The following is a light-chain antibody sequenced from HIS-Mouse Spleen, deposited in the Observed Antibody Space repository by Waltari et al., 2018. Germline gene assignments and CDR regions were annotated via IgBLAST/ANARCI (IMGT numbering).Light chain of an antibody. Sequence: QSALTQPRSVSGSPGQSVTISCPGTRSDVGGYNYVSWYQQHPGKAPKLMIYDVSNRPSGIPERFSGSKSGTSASLAISGLQSEDEADYYCAAWDDSLNGWVFGGGTKLTVL. CDR2: DVS. J-gene: IGLJ3*02. CDR1: RSDVGGYNY. V-gene: IGLV2-11*01. CDR3: AAWDDSLNGWV.